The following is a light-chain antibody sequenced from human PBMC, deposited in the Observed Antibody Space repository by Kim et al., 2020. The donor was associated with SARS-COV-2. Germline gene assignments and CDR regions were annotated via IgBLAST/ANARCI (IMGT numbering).Light chain of an antibody. CDR2: ATS. CDR1: QTVSSNY. J-gene: IGKJ2*01. Sequence: EIVLAQSPGTLSLSPGERATLSCRASQTVSSNYLAWYQQKPGQAPRLLISATSIRTTGIPDRFSGSGSGTDFTLTISRLEPEDFAVYYCQQSGRSPYTFGQGTKLEI. CDR3: QQSGRSPYT. V-gene: IGKV3-20*01.